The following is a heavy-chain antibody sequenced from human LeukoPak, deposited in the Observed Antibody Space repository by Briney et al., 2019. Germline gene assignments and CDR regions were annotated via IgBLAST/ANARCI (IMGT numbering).Heavy chain of an antibody. Sequence: PGGSLRLSYAASGFTLRNFAMSWVRQAPGKGLEWVSTAVVTGGATYYADSVTGRFTISRDSSKNTLYLHMRSLRVEDTAVYYCAKDDGGEYHLFDYWGQGTLVTVSS. D-gene: IGHD2/OR15-2a*01. V-gene: IGHV3-23*01. CDR1: GFTLRNFA. CDR2: AVVTGGAT. J-gene: IGHJ4*02. CDR3: AKDDGGEYHLFDY.